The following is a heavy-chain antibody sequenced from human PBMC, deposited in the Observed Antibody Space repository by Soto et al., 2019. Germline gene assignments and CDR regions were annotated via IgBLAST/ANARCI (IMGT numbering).Heavy chain of an antibody. CDR3: ARDLSVRSGYTVYYYYGMDV. CDR1: GGSFSGYY. J-gene: IGHJ6*02. D-gene: IGHD3-3*01. V-gene: IGHV4-34*01. Sequence: SETLSLTCAVYGGSFSGYYWSWIRQPPGKGLEWIGEINHSGSTNYNPSLKSRVTISVDTSKNQFSLKLSSVTAADTAVYYCARDLSVRSGYTVYYYYGMDVRGQGTTVTVSS. CDR2: INHSGST.